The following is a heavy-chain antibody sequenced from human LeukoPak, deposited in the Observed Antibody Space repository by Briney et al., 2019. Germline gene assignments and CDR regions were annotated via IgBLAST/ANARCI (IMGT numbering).Heavy chain of an antibody. D-gene: IGHD6-6*01. Sequence: ASETLSLTCTVSGGSISSYYWSWIRQPPGKGLEWIGYIYYSGSTNYNPSLKSRVTISVDTSKNQFSLKLSSVTAADTAVYYCAKGLGSSSGNYWGQGTLVTVSS. CDR2: IYYSGST. V-gene: IGHV4-59*08. CDR3: AKGLGSSSGNY. J-gene: IGHJ4*02. CDR1: GGSISSYY.